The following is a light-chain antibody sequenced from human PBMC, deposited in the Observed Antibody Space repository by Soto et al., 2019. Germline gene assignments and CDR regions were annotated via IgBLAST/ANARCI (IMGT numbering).Light chain of an antibody. V-gene: IGKV1-39*01. CDR1: QSISSY. CDR3: QQSYSTPYT. J-gene: IGKJ2*01. Sequence: DIQMTQSPSSLSASVGDRVTITCRASQSISSYLNWYQQKPGKAPKLLIYAASSWQSGVPSRFSGSGSGTDFTLTISSLQPEDFVTYYCQQSYSTPYTFGQGTKLEIK. CDR2: AAS.